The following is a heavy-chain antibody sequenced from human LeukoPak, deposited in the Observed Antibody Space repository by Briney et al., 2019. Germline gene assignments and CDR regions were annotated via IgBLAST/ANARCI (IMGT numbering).Heavy chain of an antibody. J-gene: IGHJ4*02. CDR2: IYYSGST. CDR1: GGSISSFY. V-gene: IGHV4-59*08. CDR3: ARHRPLPSPYSGTYFSDFDY. Sequence: RSSETLSLTCTVSGGSISSFYWSWIRQPPGKGLEWIGYIYYSGSTNYNPSLKSRVTISVDTSKNQFSLKLSSVTAADTAVYYCARHRPLPSPYSGTYFSDFDYWGQGTLVTVSS. D-gene: IGHD1-26*01.